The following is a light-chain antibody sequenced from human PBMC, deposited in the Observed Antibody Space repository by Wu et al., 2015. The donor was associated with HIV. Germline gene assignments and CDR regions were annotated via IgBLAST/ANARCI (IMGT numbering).Light chain of an antibody. CDR2: AAF. CDR1: QSIRSY. J-gene: IGKJ1*01. V-gene: IGKV1-39*01. Sequence: DIQMTQSPSSLSASVGDKVTITCRASQSIRSYLNWYQQKPGKAPKLLIYAAFSLQSGVPSRFSGSGSGTGFTLTISSLQPEDFATHYCQQSYSTPRTFGQGTKVEIK. CDR3: QQSYSTPRT.